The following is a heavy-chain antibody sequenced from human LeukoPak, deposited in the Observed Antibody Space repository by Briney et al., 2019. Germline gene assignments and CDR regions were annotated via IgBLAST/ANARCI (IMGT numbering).Heavy chain of an antibody. CDR2: ISAYNGNT. Sequence: GASVKVSCKASGYTFTSYGIRWVRQAPGQGLEWMGWISAYNGNTNYAQKLQGRVTMTTDTSTSTAYMELRSLRSNDTAVYYCARDRRVPHYFDYWGQGTLVTVSS. V-gene: IGHV1-18*01. CDR1: GYTFTSYG. J-gene: IGHJ4*02. CDR3: ARDRRVPHYFDY.